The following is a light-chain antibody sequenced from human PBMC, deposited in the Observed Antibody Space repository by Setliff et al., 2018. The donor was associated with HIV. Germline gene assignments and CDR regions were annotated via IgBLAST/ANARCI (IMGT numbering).Light chain of an antibody. CDR3: SSYPGSDTFDV. J-gene: IGLJ1*01. CDR2: EVK. CDR1: NSDIGTYDL. V-gene: IGLV2-23*02. Sequence: QSVLAQPASVSGSPGQAITISCTGNNSDIGTYDLVSWYQQHPGRAPKLTIFEVKRRPSGASNRFSGSKSGNTASLTISGLQAEDEATYFCSSYPGSDTFDVFGTGTKVTVL.